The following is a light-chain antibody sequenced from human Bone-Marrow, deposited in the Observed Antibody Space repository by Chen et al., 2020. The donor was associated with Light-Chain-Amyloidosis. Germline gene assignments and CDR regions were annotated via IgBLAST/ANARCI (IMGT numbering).Light chain of an antibody. CDR1: SGYLASTY. CDR2: EDN. CDR3: QSYDIAKV. Sequence: NFVLIQPHSVSESPGKTVTISCTRSSGYLASTYVHWYQQRPGRSPTIVIYEDNQRPSGVPDRFSGSIDRSSNSATLTISGLKTEDEGDYYCQSYDIAKVFGGGTKVTVL. V-gene: IGLV6-57*01. J-gene: IGLJ2*01.